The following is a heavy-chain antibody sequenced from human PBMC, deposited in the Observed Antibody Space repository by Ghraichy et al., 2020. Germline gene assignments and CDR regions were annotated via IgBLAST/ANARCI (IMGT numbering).Heavy chain of an antibody. CDR2: ISSSTSYT. CDR3: ARDRGGNDY. V-gene: IGHV3-11*05. Sequence: SCAASGFTFSDYYMSWIRQAPGKGLESVSYISSSTSYTNYADSVKGRFTISRDNTKNSLYLQMNSLRAEDTAVYYCARDRGGNDYWGQGTLVTVSS. CDR1: GFTFSDYY. J-gene: IGHJ4*02.